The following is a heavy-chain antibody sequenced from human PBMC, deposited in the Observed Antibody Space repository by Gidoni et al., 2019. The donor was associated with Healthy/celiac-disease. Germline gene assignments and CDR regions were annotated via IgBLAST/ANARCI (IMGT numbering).Heavy chain of an antibody. CDR2: IWYDGSNK. D-gene: IGHD3-10*01. V-gene: IGHV3-33*01. CDR3: AREGDGFGPYYYGMDV. CDR1: GFTFSSYG. Sequence: QVQLVESGGGVVQPGRSLRLSCAASGFTFSSYGMHWVRQAPGKGLEWVAVIWYDGSNKYYADSVKCRFTISRDNSKNTLYLQMNSLRAEDTAVYYCAREGDGFGPYYYGMDVWGQGTTVTVSS. J-gene: IGHJ6*02.